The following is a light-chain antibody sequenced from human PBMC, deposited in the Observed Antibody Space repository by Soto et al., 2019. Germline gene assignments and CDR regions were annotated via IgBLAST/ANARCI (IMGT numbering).Light chain of an antibody. Sequence: LTQPRSVSGSPGQSVTISCTGTSSDVGGYNYVSWYQQHPGKAPKLMIYDVSKRPSGVPDRFSGSKSGNTASLTISGLQAEDEADYYCCSYAGSYSLYVFGTGTKVTVL. CDR2: DVS. V-gene: IGLV2-11*01. CDR1: SSDVGGYNY. CDR3: CSYAGSYSLYV. J-gene: IGLJ1*01.